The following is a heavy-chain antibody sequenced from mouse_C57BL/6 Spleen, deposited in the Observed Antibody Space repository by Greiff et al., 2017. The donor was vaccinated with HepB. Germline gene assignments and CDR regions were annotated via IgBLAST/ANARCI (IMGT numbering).Heavy chain of an antibody. Sequence: QVQLKQPGAELVRPGSSVKLSCKASGYTFTSYWMHWVKQRPIQGLEWIGNIDPSDSETHYNQKFKDKATLTVDKSSSTAYMQLSSLTSEDSAVYYCAREGYGEDYYAMDYWGQGTSVTVSS. V-gene: IGHV1-52*01. CDR3: AREGYGEDYYAMDY. J-gene: IGHJ4*01. CDR1: GYTFTSYW. D-gene: IGHD3-1*01. CDR2: IDPSDSET.